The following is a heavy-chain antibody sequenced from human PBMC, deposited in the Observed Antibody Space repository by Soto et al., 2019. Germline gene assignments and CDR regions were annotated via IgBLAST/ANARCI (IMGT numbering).Heavy chain of an antibody. Sequence: DVKLLEAGGGLVQPGGSLRLSCAASGFTFRSYAMTWARQAPGKGLEWVASVIGGGSTYYADSVKGRFTVSRDNSNNTMYLQMTSLRADDTAVYYCARGLSGTYYRGLDYWGQGTLVTVSS. J-gene: IGHJ4*02. D-gene: IGHD1-26*01. CDR1: GFTFRSYA. CDR2: VIGGGST. CDR3: ARGLSGTYYRGLDY. V-gene: IGHV3-23*01.